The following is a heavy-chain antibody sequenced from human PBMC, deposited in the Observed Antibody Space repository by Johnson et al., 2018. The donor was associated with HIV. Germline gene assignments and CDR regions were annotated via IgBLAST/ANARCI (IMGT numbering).Heavy chain of an antibody. V-gene: IGHV3-30*14. D-gene: IGHD1-14*01. J-gene: IGHJ3*02. CDR3: PRARWEEPIRGAFDI. CDR1: GFTFSSYA. Sequence: QVQLVESGGGVVQPGRSLRLSCAASGFTFSSYALHWVRQAPGKGLEWVAVISYDGNNKYYADSVKGRFTISRDNSKNTMYLQMNSLRTEDTAVYSCPRARWEEPIRGAFDIWGQGTMVTVSS. CDR2: ISYDGNNK.